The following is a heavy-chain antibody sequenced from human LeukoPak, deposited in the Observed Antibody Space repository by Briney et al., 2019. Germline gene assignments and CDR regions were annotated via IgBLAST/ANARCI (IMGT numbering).Heavy chain of an antibody. Sequence: GGSLRLSCAASGSTFDDYGMSWVRQAPGKGLEWVSGINWDGGSTGYADSVKGRFTISRDNAKNSLYLQMNSLRAEDTALYYCARGGYGSGKIYYYYYMDVWGKGTTVTVSS. CDR2: INWDGGST. J-gene: IGHJ6*03. V-gene: IGHV3-20*04. CDR3: ARGGYGSGKIYYYYYMDV. D-gene: IGHD3-10*01. CDR1: GSTFDDYG.